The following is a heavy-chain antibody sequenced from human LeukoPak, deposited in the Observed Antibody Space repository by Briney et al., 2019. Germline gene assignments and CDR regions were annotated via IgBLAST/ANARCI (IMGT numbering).Heavy chain of an antibody. V-gene: IGHV3-23*01. CDR1: GSTFSSYA. Sequence: GGSLRLSCAASGSTFSSYAMSWVRQAPGKGLEWVSAISGSGGSTYYADSVKGRFTISRDNSKKTLYLQMNSLRAEETAVYYCAKGGSCSGGSCYSLGGYMDVWGKGTTVTVSS. J-gene: IGHJ6*03. CDR2: ISGSGGST. D-gene: IGHD2-15*01. CDR3: AKGGSCSGGSCYSLGGYMDV.